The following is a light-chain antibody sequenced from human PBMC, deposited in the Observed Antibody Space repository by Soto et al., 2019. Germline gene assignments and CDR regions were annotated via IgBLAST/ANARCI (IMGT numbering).Light chain of an antibody. CDR2: HTS. V-gene: IGKV3-11*01. J-gene: IGKJ1*01. CDR3: HQRKSWPRT. CDR1: QTVNSR. Sequence: EIVLTQSPATLSASPWERATLSCRASQTVNSRLAWYQHKPGHAPRLLIYHTSNRATGIPARFSGSGSGTDSPLTISRLAPDDSAVYYCHQRKSWPRTFGPGTKVDIK.